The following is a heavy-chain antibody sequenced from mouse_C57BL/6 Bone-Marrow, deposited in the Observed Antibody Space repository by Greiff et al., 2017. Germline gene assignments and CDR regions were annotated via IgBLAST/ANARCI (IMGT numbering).Heavy chain of an antibody. D-gene: IGHD1-1*01. J-gene: IGHJ1*03. CDR3: ARYYGTQLRGYFDV. Sequence: QVHVKQPGAELVKPGASVKLSCKASGYTFTSYWMHWVKQRPGRGLEWIGRIDPNSGGTKYNEKFKSKATLTVDKPSSTAYMQLSSLTSEDSAVYDGARYYGTQLRGYFDVWGTGTTVTVSS. V-gene: IGHV1-72*01. CDR2: IDPNSGGT. CDR1: GYTFTSYW.